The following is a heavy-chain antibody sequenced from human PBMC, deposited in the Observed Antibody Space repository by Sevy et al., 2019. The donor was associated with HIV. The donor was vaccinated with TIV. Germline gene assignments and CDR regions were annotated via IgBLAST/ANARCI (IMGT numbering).Heavy chain of an antibody. D-gene: IGHD4-17*01. J-gene: IGHJ4*02. Sequence: SETLSLTCTVSGDSFSSYFWTWIRQPAGKGLEWIGRINTSGSTNYNPSLKSRVTMSVDTSKSQFSLKVTSLTAADTAIYFCARSNGVTATYGFSKSYYFDYWGQGSLVTVSS. V-gene: IGHV4-4*07. CDR3: ARSNGVTATYGFSKSYYFDY. CDR1: GDSFSSYF. CDR2: INTSGST.